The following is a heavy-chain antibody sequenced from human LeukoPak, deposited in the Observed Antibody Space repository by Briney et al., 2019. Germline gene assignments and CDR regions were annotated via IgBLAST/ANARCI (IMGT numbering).Heavy chain of an antibody. D-gene: IGHD3-10*01. V-gene: IGHV1-2*02. Sequence: GASVKVSCKASGYTFSGTGWYLYWLRQAPGQELECMGWIYPNNGATAYAQKFQGRVAMTRDTSISTAYMELRRLRPDDTAVYYCARDGPAQMVEFDYWGQGTLVTVSS. CDR3: ARDGPAQMVEFDY. CDR2: IYPNNGAT. J-gene: IGHJ4*02. CDR1: GYTFSGTGWY.